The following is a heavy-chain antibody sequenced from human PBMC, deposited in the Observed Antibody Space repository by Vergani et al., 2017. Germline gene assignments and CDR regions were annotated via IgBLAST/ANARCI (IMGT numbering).Heavy chain of an antibody. CDR3: ARDYPRDXSGGSCYAAGAFDI. J-gene: IGHJ3*02. V-gene: IGHV7-4-1*02. D-gene: IGHD2-15*01. CDR1: GYTFTSYA. Sequence: QVQLVQSGSELKKPGASVKVSCKASGYTFTSYAMNWVRQAPGQGLEWMGWINTNTGNPTYAQGFTGRFVFSLDTSVSTAYLKSSSLKAEDTAVYYCARDYPRDXSGGSCYAAGAFDIWGQGTMVTVSS. CDR2: INTNTGNP.